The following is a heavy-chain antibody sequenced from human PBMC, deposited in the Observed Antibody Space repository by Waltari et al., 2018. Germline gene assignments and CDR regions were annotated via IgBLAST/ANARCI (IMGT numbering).Heavy chain of an antibody. Sequence: QITLRESGPALVNPTQTLTLTCTCSGFSLYPRGVGVGWLRQSPGKAPEWLAVIYWNDDKRYSPSLSNRLTITKDTSKNQVVIKMTNMDPLDTATYYCAYSRASVGWYPASWGQGTLVTVSS. CDR2: IYWNDDK. CDR3: AYSRASVGWYPAS. V-gene: IGHV2-5*01. CDR1: GFSLYPRGVG. D-gene: IGHD6-19*01. J-gene: IGHJ5*02.